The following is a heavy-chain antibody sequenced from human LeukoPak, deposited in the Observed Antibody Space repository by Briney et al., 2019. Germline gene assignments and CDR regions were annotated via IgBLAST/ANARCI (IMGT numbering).Heavy chain of an antibody. Sequence: GGSLRLSCAASGFIFDDYGMTWVRQVPGKGLEWIAEINWIGDTTRYGDSVKGRFTISRDNAKNSLDLQIRSPGVEDTAFYYCATNPPGRTYLQDWGQGTLVTVSS. CDR1: GFIFDDYG. J-gene: IGHJ1*01. D-gene: IGHD1-1*01. CDR3: ATNPPGRTYLQD. CDR2: INWIGDTT. V-gene: IGHV3-20*04.